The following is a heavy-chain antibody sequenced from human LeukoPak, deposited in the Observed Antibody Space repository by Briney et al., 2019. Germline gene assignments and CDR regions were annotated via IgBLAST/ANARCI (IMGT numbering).Heavy chain of an antibody. J-gene: IGHJ4*02. CDR1: GGSISSGVYS. Sequence: SSETLSLTCAVSGGSISSGVYSWSWIRQPPGKGLEWIGYIYHSGSTYYNPSLKSRVTISVDRSKSQFSLKLSSVTAADTAVYYCARGGYSGYDYAGFDYWGQGTLVTVSS. CDR3: ARGGYSGYDYAGFDY. D-gene: IGHD5-12*01. V-gene: IGHV4-30-2*01. CDR2: IYHSGST.